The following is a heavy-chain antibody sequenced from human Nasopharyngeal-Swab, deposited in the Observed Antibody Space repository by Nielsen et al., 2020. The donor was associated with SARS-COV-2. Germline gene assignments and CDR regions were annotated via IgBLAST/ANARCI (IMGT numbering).Heavy chain of an antibody. CDR2: IYRSGST. Sequence: SETLSLTCAVSGGSISSSNWWSWVRQPPGKGLEWIGEIYRSGSTNYNPSLKSRVTISVDTSKNQFSLKLSSVTAADTAVYYCARRDYDFWSGFNGYYYGMDVWGQGTTVTVSS. D-gene: IGHD3-3*01. J-gene: IGHJ6*02. CDR3: ARRDYDFWSGFNGYYYGMDV. V-gene: IGHV4-4*02. CDR1: GGSISSSNW.